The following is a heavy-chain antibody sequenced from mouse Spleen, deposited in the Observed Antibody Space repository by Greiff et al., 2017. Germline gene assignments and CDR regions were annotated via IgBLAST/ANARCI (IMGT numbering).Heavy chain of an antibody. CDR2: INYDGSST. D-gene: IGHD4-1*01. CDR1: GFAFSSYD. V-gene: IGHV5-16*01. CDR3: AREGELGHYFDY. J-gene: IGHJ2*01. Sequence: EVQGVESGGGLVKPGGSLKLSCAASGFAFSSYDMSWVRQVPEKGLEWVANINYDGSSTYYLDSLKSRFIISRDNAKNILYLQMSSLKSEDTATYYCAREGELGHYFDYWGQGTTLTVSS.